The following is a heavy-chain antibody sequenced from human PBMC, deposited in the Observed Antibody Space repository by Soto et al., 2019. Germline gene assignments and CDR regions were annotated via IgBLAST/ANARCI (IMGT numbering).Heavy chain of an antibody. CDR1: GYTFTSYA. V-gene: IGHV1-3*01. Sequence: ASVKVSCKASGYTFTSYAMHWVRQAPGQRLEWMGWINAGNGNTKYSQKFQGRVTITRDTSASTAYMELSSLRSEDTAVYYCARATLYYDILTGLYSFDIWGQGTMVTVSS. CDR2: INAGNGNT. D-gene: IGHD3-9*01. J-gene: IGHJ3*02. CDR3: ARATLYYDILTGLYSFDI.